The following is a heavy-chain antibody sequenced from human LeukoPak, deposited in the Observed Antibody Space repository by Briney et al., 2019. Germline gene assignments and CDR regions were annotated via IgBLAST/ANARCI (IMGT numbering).Heavy chain of an antibody. CDR2: IYTSGST. Sequence: SETLSLTCTSSGGSVSSYYWSWIRQPAGKGLEWIGRIYTSGSTNYNPSLKSRVTMSVDTSKNQFSLRLSSVTAADTAVYYCARDRYYYDTSGPPLDIWGQGTMVTVSS. CDR3: ARDRYYYDTSGPPLDI. J-gene: IGHJ3*02. V-gene: IGHV4-4*07. D-gene: IGHD3-22*01. CDR1: GGSVSSYY.